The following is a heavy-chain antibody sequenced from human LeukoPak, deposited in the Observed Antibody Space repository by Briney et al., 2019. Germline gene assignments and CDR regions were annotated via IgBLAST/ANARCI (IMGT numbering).Heavy chain of an antibody. CDR3: AGDSIVATYDY. J-gene: IGHJ4*02. D-gene: IGHD5-12*01. Sequence: GGSLRLSRAASGFTFSSYAMSWVRQAPGKGLEWVSAISGSGGSTYYADSVKGRFTISRDNSKNTLYLQMNSLRAEDTAVYYCAGDSIVATYDYWGQGTLVTVSS. CDR2: ISGSGGST. V-gene: IGHV3-23*01. CDR1: GFTFSSYA.